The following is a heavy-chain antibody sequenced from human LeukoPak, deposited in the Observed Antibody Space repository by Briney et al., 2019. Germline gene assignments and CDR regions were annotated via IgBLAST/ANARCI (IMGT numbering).Heavy chain of an antibody. CDR3: ARGLHLDSSGSLYY. J-gene: IGHJ4*02. V-gene: IGHV3-30-3*01. D-gene: IGHD3-22*01. CDR2: ISYDGSNK. CDR1: GFTFSSYA. Sequence: PGRSLRLSCAASGFTFSSYAMHWVRQAPGKGLEWVAVISYDGSNKYYADSVKGRFTISRDHAKNSVYLEMNSLRVDDTAVYYCARGLHLDSSGSLYYWGQGTQVTVSS.